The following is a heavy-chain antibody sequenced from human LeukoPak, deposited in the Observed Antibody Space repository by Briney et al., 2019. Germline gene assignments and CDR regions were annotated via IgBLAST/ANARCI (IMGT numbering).Heavy chain of an antibody. Sequence: ASVKVSCKVSGYTLTELSMHWVRQARGKGLEWMGGFDPIDGETIYAQKFQGRVTMTEDTSTDTAYMELSSLRSEDTAVYYCALLSGSYFEFVYWGQGTLVTVSS. J-gene: IGHJ4*02. CDR2: FDPIDGET. D-gene: IGHD1-26*01. CDR1: GYTLTELS. V-gene: IGHV1-24*01. CDR3: ALLSGSYFEFVY.